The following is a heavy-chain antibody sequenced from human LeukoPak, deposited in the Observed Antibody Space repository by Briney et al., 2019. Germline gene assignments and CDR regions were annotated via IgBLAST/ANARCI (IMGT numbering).Heavy chain of an antibody. V-gene: IGHV1-2*02. D-gene: IGHD3-22*01. Sequence: ASVKVSCMASGYTFTGYYMHWVRQAPGQGLEWMGWINPNSGGTNYAQKFQGRVTMTRDTSISTAYMELSRLRSDDTAVYYCARNFYFDSSGYYHYWGQGTLVTVSS. CDR3: ARNFYFDSSGYYHY. CDR1: GYTFTGYY. J-gene: IGHJ4*02. CDR2: INPNSGGT.